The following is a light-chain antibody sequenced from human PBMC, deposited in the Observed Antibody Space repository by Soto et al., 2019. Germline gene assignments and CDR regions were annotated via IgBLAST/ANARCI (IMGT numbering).Light chain of an antibody. J-gene: IGLJ3*02. Sequence: QAVVTQEPSLTVSPEGTVTLTCASSAGPVTSGYYPNWFQQKPGQAPRSLIYGTSNKHSWTPARFSGSLLGGKAALTLSGVQPEDEADYYCLLYSGAAHVWVFGGGTKLTVL. CDR3: LLYSGAAHVWV. V-gene: IGLV7-43*01. CDR1: AGPVTSGYY. CDR2: GTS.